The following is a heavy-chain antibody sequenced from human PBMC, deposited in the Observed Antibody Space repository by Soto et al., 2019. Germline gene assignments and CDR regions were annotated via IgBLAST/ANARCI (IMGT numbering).Heavy chain of an antibody. CDR1: DYTFTNYG. J-gene: IGHJ4*02. CDR2: ISPYNGNT. Sequence: ASVKVSFKAADYTFTNYGISWVRQAPGQGLEWMGWISPYNGNTNYAQKFQDRVTMTADTSTSTAYMELRSLRSDDTAVYYCARPHEDCFSTRCQVGDFDDWGQRTLVTFSS. V-gene: IGHV1-18*01. CDR3: ARPHEDCFSTRCQVGDFDD. D-gene: IGHD2-2*01.